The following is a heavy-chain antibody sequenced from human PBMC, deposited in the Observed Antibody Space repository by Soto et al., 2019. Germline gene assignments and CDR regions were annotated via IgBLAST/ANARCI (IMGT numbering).Heavy chain of an antibody. Sequence: QVQLVESGGGVVQPGRSLRLSCAASGFTFSSFGMHWVRQAPGKGLEGVAVIWYDGSNKYYADSVKGRFTISRDNSKNTLYLQMNSLRAEDTAVYYCARGIGVKTGTPLCFDYWGQGTLVTVSS. CDR1: GFTFSSFG. V-gene: IGHV3-33*01. D-gene: IGHD1-7*01. CDR3: ARGIGVKTGTPLCFDY. CDR2: IWYDGSNK. J-gene: IGHJ4*02.